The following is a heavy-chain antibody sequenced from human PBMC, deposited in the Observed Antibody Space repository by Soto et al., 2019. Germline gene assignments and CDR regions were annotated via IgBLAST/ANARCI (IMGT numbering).Heavy chain of an antibody. J-gene: IGHJ4*02. Sequence: QVQLVQSGVEVKKPGASVKVSCKASGYTFTTYAMHWVRQAPGQRLEWMGWINAGNGKTKYSQKLQGRVTITRDTSATTAYMELSSLRSEDTAVYYCARAGDDCSTTNCYMIDYWGQGTLVTVSS. D-gene: IGHD2-2*02. CDR3: ARAGDDCSTTNCYMIDY. CDR1: GYTFTTYA. V-gene: IGHV1-3*01. CDR2: INAGNGKT.